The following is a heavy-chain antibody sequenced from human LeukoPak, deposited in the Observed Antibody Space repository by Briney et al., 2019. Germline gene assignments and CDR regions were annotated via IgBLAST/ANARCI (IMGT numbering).Heavy chain of an antibody. CDR3: ARDLEDVNAY. CDR2: INGDGSDP. CDR1: GFTFSTSW. V-gene: IGHV3-74*01. Sequence: GGSLRLSCEASGFTFSTSWMYWVRQAPGKGLEWVSRINGDGSDPSYADFVKGRFTISRDNAKNTLYLQMNSLRAEDTAVYYCARDLEDVNAYWGQGTLVTVSS. J-gene: IGHJ4*02.